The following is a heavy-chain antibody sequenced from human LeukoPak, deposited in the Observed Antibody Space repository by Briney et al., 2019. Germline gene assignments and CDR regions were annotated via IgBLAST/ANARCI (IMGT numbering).Heavy chain of an antibody. D-gene: IGHD6-13*01. J-gene: IGHJ5*02. Sequence: PGGSLRLSCAASGFTFSHYAMYGVRQATGKGLELVSSIDASGDATYYADFVKGRFTISIENSKNTFYLQMNSLRAEDTAVYYCAKGSGSGWYGWFAPWGQGTLVTVSS. CDR3: AKGSGSGWYGWFAP. CDR2: IDASGDAT. CDR1: GFTFSHYA. V-gene: IGHV3-23*01.